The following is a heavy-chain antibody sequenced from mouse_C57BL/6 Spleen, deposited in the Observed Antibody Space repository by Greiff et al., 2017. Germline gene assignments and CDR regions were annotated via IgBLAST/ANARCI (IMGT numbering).Heavy chain of an antibody. D-gene: IGHD2-4*01. CDR1: GYTFTSYW. J-gene: IGHJ4*01. CDR2: IHPNSGST. V-gene: IGHV1-64*01. Sequence: QVQLQQPGAELVKPGASVKLSCKASGYTFTSYWMHWVKQRPGQGLEWIGMIHPNSGSTNYNEKFKSKATLTVDTSSSTAYMQLSSLTSADSAVYYCASRGIYYDYDEAMDYWGQGTSVTVSS. CDR3: ASRGIYYDYDEAMDY.